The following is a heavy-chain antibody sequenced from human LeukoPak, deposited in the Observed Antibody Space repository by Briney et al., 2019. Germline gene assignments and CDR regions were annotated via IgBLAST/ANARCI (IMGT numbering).Heavy chain of an antibody. V-gene: IGHV1-69*13. J-gene: IGHJ1*01. CDR1: GGTFSSHA. D-gene: IGHD2-21*01. CDR2: IIPIFGTA. Sequence: ASVNVSCKASGGTFSSHAISWVRQAPGQGLERMGGIIPIFGTAKYAQKFQGRVTITADESTSTAYMELSSLRSEDTAVYYCARDSSEFRSLIPHWGQGTLVTVSS. CDR3: ARDSSEFRSLIPH.